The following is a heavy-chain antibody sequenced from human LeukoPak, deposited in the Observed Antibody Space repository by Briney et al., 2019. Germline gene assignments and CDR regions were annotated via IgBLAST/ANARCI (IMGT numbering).Heavy chain of an antibody. D-gene: IGHD5-12*01. J-gene: IGHJ3*01. CDR1: GFTFSSYA. V-gene: IGHV3-30*04. CDR2: ISYDGSNK. CDR3: ANGYAPQL. Sequence: GRSLRLSCAASGFTFSSYAMHWVRQAPGKGLEGVAVISYDGSNKYYADSVKGRFTISRDNSKNTLYLQMNTLRAEDTAVYYCANGYAPQLWGQGTMVTVSS.